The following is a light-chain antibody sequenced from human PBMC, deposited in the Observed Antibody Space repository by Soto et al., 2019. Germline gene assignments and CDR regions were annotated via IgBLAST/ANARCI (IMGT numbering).Light chain of an antibody. J-gene: IGKJ4*01. V-gene: IGKV3-20*01. Sequence: EILLTQSPGTLSLSPGEKVGGCCMASQSITSSYLDWYQQKPGQPPRLLLYRTFSRATGIPARFSGSGSGTDFTLTIRRLQPADFAVYFCQQFSRPPLTFGGGTKVDIK. CDR1: QSITSSY. CDR3: QQFSRPPLT. CDR2: RTF.